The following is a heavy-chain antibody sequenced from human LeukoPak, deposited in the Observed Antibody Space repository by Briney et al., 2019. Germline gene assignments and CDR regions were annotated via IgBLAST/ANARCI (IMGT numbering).Heavy chain of an antibody. V-gene: IGHV4-34*01. CDR2: INHSGST. CDR3: ARQGWSTTYYFDY. D-gene: IGHD6-19*01. CDR1: GGSFSGYY. J-gene: IGHJ4*02. Sequence: SETLSLTCAVYGGSFSGYYWSWIRQPPGKGLEWIGEINHSGSTNYSPSLKSRVTISVDTSKNQFSLKLSPVTAADTAVYYCARQGWSTTYYFDYWGQGTLVTVSS.